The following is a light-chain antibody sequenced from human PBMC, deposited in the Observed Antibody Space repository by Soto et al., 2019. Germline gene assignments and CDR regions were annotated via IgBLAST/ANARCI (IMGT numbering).Light chain of an antibody. V-gene: IGKV1-5*01. CDR3: QQYTNTNNPWM. Sequence: DIQVAQSPPTLSASVGDRGTLTCRASQTISTWMAWYQQKPGKAPKLLVYDASTLQSGVASRFSGSGSGTEFTLIISGLQPDDSATYYCQQYTNTNNPWMFGQGTKVDIK. CDR2: DAS. J-gene: IGKJ1*01. CDR1: QTISTW.